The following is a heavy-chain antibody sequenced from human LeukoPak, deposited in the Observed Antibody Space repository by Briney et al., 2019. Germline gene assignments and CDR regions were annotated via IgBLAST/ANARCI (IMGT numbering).Heavy chain of an antibody. CDR1: GGSISSGGYY. Sequence: SETLSLTCTVSGGSISSGGYYWSWIRQHPGKGLEWIGYIYYSGSTYYNPSLKSRVTISVDTSKNQFSLKLSSVTAADTAVYYCARGRDTAMVTYYFDYWGQGTLVTVSS. CDR2: IYYSGST. D-gene: IGHD5-18*01. V-gene: IGHV4-31*03. CDR3: ARGRDTAMVTYYFDY. J-gene: IGHJ4*02.